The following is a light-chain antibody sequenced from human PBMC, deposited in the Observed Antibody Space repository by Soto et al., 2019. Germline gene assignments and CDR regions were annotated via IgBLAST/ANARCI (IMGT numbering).Light chain of an antibody. CDR2: DAS. J-gene: IGKJ5*01. CDR3: QQRSNWPIT. CDR1: QSVSNNY. Sequence: VSTQAPGTLSLSPGERATLSCRASQSVSNNYLAWYQQKPGQAPRLLIYDASNRATGIPARFSGSGSGTDFTLTISTLEPEDFAVYYCQQRSNWPITFGQGTRLEI. V-gene: IGKV3-11*01.